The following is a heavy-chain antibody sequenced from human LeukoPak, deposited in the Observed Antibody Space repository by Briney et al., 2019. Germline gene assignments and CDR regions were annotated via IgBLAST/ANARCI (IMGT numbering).Heavy chain of an antibody. CDR2: IHPSGGST. J-gene: IGHJ2*01. CDR3: ARSNTGGFVYWYLDL. D-gene: IGHD2-8*02. V-gene: IGHV1-46*01. CDR1: GYTFTSHY. Sequence: ASVRVSCKASGYTFTSHYMHWVRQVPGQGLEWMGIIHPSGGSTTYAQSFQGRVTMTRDTSTSTVYMELSSLTSEDTAVYYCARSNTGGFVYWYLDLWGRGTLVTVSS.